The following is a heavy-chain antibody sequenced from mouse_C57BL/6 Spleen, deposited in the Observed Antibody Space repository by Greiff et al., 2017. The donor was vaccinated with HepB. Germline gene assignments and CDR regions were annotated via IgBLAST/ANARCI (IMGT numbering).Heavy chain of an antibody. CDR2: ISSGSSTI. D-gene: IGHD1-2*01. CDR1: GFTFSDYG. J-gene: IGHJ2*01. CDR3: ARIHYDGYYFDY. V-gene: IGHV5-17*01. Sequence: DVQLVESGGGLVKPGGSLKLSCAASGFTFSDYGMHWVRQAPEKGLEWVAYISSGSSTIYYADKVKGRFTISRGNAKNTLFLQMTSLRYEDTAMYYCARIHYDGYYFDYWGQGTTLTVSS.